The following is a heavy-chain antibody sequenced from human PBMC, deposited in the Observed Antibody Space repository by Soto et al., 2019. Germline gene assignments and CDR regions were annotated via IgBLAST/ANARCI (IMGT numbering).Heavy chain of an antibody. V-gene: IGHV3-7*01. CDR1: GFTFSSYW. Sequence: EVQLVESGGGLVQPGGSLRLSCAASGFTFSSYWMSWVRQAPGKGLEWVANIKQDGSEKYYVDSVKGRFTISRDNAKNSLYLQMNSPRAEDTAVYYCARYTIFGVVINPDAFDIWGQGTMVTVSS. D-gene: IGHD3-3*01. CDR2: IKQDGSEK. J-gene: IGHJ3*02. CDR3: ARYTIFGVVINPDAFDI.